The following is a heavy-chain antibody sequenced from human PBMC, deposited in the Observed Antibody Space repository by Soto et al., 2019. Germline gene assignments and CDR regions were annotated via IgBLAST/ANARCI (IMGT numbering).Heavy chain of an antibody. CDR1: GFTFSSYS. V-gene: IGHV3-48*01. CDR3: ARRTSSSWSPSGSHLNWFDP. D-gene: IGHD6-13*01. CDR2: ISSSSSTI. Sequence: GGSLRLSCAASGFTFSSYSMNWVRQAPGKGLEWVSYISSSSSTIYYADSVKGRFTISRDNAKNSLYLQMNSLRAEDTAVYYCARRTSSSWSPSGSHLNWFDPWGQGTLVIVSS. J-gene: IGHJ5*02.